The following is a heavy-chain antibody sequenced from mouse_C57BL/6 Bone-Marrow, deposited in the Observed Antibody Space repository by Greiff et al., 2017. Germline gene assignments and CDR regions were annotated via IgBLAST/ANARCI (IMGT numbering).Heavy chain of an antibody. CDR1: GYTFTDYY. D-gene: IGHD4-1*01. CDR3: AGRACNWGWCAY. Sequence: VQLQQSGPVLVKPGASVKMSCKASGYTFTDYYMNWVKQSHGKSLEWIGVINPYNGGTSYNQKFKGKATLTVDKSSSPAYMELNSLTSEDSAVYYCAGRACNWGWCAYWGQGTLVTVSA. J-gene: IGHJ3*01. CDR2: INPYNGGT. V-gene: IGHV1-19*01.